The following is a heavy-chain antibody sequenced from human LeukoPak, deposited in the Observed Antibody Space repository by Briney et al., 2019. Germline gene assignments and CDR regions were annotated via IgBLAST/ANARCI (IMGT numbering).Heavy chain of an antibody. V-gene: IGHV3-23*01. Sequence: GGSLRLSCTGFIFSNYAVSWVRQTPGKGLEWVSAVSGDGVRTFYADSVKGRFTISRDNSMSTLSLQMNSLRAEDTAVYYCAKEQDNQLLLSHFDYWGQGILVTVSS. J-gene: IGHJ4*02. CDR1: GFIFSNYA. D-gene: IGHD2-2*01. CDR3: AKEQDNQLLLSHFDY. CDR2: VSGDGVRT.